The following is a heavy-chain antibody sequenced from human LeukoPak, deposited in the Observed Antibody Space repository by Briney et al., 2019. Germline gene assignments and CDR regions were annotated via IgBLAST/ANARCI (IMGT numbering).Heavy chain of an antibody. CDR1: GFTFSSYG. V-gene: IGHV3-30*02. Sequence: PGGSLRLSCAASGFTFSSYGMHWVRQAPGKGLEWVXXXXXXXXXXXXXXSVKGRFTISRDNSKNTLYLQMNSLRAEDTAVYYCAKGRGRADWARGSGSYYIYYYGMDVRGQGTTVTVSS. J-gene: IGHJ6*02. D-gene: IGHD3-10*01. CDR3: AKGRGRADWARGSGSYYIYYYGMDV. CDR2: XXXXXXXX.